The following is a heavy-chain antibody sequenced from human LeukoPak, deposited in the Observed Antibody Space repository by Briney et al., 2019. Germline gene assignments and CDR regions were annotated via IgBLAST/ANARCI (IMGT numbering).Heavy chain of an antibody. CDR3: ASLGVTMIVI. Sequence: GASVKVSCKASGGTFSSYAISWVRQAPEQGPEWMGRIIPIFGTANYAQKFQGRVTITTDESTSTAYMELSSLRSEDTAVYYCASLGVTMIVIWGQGTLVTVSS. CDR1: GGTFSSYA. V-gene: IGHV1-69*05. CDR2: IIPIFGTA. J-gene: IGHJ4*02. D-gene: IGHD3-22*01.